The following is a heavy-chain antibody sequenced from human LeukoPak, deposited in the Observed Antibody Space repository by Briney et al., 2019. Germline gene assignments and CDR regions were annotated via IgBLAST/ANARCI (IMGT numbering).Heavy chain of an antibody. V-gene: IGHV3-9*01. J-gene: IGHJ4*02. Sequence: GGSLRLSCAASGFTFSSYAMSWVRQAPGKGLEWVSGISWNSGTIGYADSVKGRFTISRDNAKKSLYLQMNSLRAEDTAFYYCAKGGSVAVAPMWGQGTLVTVSS. CDR3: AKGGSVAVAPM. CDR1: GFTFSSYA. CDR2: ISWNSGTI. D-gene: IGHD6-19*01.